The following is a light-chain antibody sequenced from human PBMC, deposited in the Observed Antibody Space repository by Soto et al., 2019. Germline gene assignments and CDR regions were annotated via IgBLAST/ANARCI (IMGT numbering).Light chain of an antibody. V-gene: IGKV3-20*01. Sequence: EIVLMQSPGTLSLSPGERATLSCRASQTLRRTYIAWYQQKPGQAPRVLIYGASKRATGIPDRFSGSGSGTDFSLTISRLELEDFAVYYCHQYDNAPQTYGQGTKVDIK. J-gene: IGKJ2*01. CDR3: HQYDNAPQT. CDR1: QTLRRTY. CDR2: GAS.